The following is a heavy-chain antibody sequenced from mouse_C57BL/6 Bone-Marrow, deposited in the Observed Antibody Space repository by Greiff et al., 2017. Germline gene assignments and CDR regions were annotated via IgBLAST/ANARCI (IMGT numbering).Heavy chain of an antibody. CDR2: INPYNGGT. CDR1: GYTFTDYY. Sequence: EVKLQESGPVLVKPGASVKMSCKASGYTFTDYYMNWVKQSHGKSLEWIGVINPYNGGTSYNQKFKGKATLTVDKSSSTAYMELNSLTSEDSAVYYCARGGVYDYEDWGQGTTLTVSS. D-gene: IGHD2-4*01. CDR3: ARGGVYDYED. V-gene: IGHV1-19*01. J-gene: IGHJ2*01.